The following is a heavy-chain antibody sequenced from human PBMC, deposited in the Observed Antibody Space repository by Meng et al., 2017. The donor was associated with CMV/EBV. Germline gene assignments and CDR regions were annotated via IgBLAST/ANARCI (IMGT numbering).Heavy chain of an antibody. CDR3: ARGGNWFDH. V-gene: IGHV4-34*01. CDR2: INHSSSN. CDR1: GCSFSGYY. J-gene: IGHJ5*02. Sequence: QVQLHEWGARVLKPAETVSLTGSVYGCSFSGYYWSWMRQPQGKGRKGIGEINHSSSNYATPSLKSGVTISVDTSKNQFSLKLSLVTAEDTAVYYGARGGNWFDHWGQGTLVTVSS.